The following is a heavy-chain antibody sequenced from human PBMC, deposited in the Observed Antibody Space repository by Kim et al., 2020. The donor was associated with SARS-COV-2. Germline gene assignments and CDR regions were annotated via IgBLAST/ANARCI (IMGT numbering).Heavy chain of an antibody. D-gene: IGHD3-22*01. CDR1: GGSISSYY. CDR2: ISDSGST. CDR3: ARHGYLYYYGSRGHFCFDR. V-gene: IGHV4-59*08. J-gene: IGHJ4*02. Sequence: SETLSLTCTVSGGSISSYYWSWIRQPPGKGLEWIGYISDSGSTNYNPSLKSRLTISVDTSKNQFSQKLSSVTAADTAVYYCARHGYLYYYGSRGHFCFDRWGQGTLVTVSS.